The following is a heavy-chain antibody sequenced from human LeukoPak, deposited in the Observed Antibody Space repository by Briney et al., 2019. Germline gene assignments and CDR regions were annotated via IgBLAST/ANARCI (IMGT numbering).Heavy chain of an antibody. CDR1: GGSFSGYY. CDR3: ARAGPRRDGYNADY. Sequence: SETLSLTCAVYGGSFSGYYWSWIRQPPGKGLEWIGFILSSGSTYYNPSLKSRVTISADTSNNQFSLKLNSVTAADTAVYYCARAGPRRDGYNADYWGQGTLVTVSS. D-gene: IGHD5-24*01. CDR2: ILSSGST. V-gene: IGHV4-59*01. J-gene: IGHJ4*02.